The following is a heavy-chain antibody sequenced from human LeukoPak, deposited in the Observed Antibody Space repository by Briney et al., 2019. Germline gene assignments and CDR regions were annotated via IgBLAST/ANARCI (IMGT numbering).Heavy chain of an antibody. CDR1: GGSISSYY. CDR3: AREERFIYGGNTRSYYFDY. Sequence: PSETLSLTCNVSGGSISSYYWSWIRQPAGKGLEWIGRIYTSGSTNYNPSLKSRVTMSVDTSKNQFSLKLSSVTAADTAVYYCAREERFIYGGNTRSYYFDYWGQGALVTVSS. V-gene: IGHV4-4*07. D-gene: IGHD4-23*01. J-gene: IGHJ4*02. CDR2: IYTSGST.